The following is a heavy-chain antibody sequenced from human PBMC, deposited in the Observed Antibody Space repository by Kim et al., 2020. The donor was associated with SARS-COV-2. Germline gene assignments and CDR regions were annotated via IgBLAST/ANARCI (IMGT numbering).Heavy chain of an antibody. D-gene: IGHD6-13*01. Sequence: SMKGRFTISRDHAKNPLYLQMNSLRDEETAVYYCATIAAAGSLYYYYGMDVWGQGTTVTVSS. V-gene: IGHV3-48*02. CDR3: ATIAAAGSLYYYYGMDV. J-gene: IGHJ6*02.